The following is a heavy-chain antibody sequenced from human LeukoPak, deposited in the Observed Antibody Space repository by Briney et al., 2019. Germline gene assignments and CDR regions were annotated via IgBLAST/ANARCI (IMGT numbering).Heavy chain of an antibody. D-gene: IGHD3-10*01. CDR1: GGSISSYY. J-gene: IGHJ4*02. CDR3: AKEKGITMVRGVITGYYFDY. V-gene: IGHV4-59*01. Sequence: SETLSLTCTVSGGSISSYYWSWIRQPPGKGLEWIGYIYYSGSTNYNPSLKSRVTISVDTSKNQFSLKLSSVTAADTAVYYCAKEKGITMVRGVITGYYFDYWGQGTLVTVSS. CDR2: IYYSGST.